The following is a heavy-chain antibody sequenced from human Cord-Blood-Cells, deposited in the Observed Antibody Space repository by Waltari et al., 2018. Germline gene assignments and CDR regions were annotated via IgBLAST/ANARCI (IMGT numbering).Heavy chain of an antibody. Sequence: EVQLVESGGGLIQPGGSLRLSCAASGFTVSSNYMSWVRQAPGKGLEWVSVIYSGGSTYYADSVKVRFTISRDNSKNTLYLQMNSLRAEDTAVYYCARASYYYDSSGYYFDYWGQGTLVTVSS. CDR2: IYSGGST. CDR1: GFTVSSNY. CDR3: ARASYYYDSSGYYFDY. V-gene: IGHV3-53*01. J-gene: IGHJ4*02. D-gene: IGHD3-22*01.